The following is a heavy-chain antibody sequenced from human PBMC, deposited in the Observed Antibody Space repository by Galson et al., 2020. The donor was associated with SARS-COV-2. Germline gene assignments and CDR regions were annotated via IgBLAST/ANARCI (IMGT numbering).Heavy chain of an antibody. CDR1: GGPMSKYY. D-gene: IGHD1-1*01. J-gene: IGHJ5*02. V-gene: IGHV4-59*01. CDR2: IYYSGGT. Sequence: SETLSLTCSVSGGPMSKYYWSWIRQSPGTGLEWIGNIYYSGGTKYNPSLKSRVSMSVDTSENQFSLKLNSVTAADTAVYYCARVGGNDGWNWFDPWGQGTLVTVSS. CDR3: ARVGGNDGWNWFDP.